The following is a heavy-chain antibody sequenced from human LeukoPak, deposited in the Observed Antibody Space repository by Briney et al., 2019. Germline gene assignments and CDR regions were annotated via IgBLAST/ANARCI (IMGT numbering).Heavy chain of an antibody. J-gene: IGHJ1*01. Sequence: GGSLTLSCAASGFTFSSYEMNWVRQAPGKGLEWVSYISSSGSTIYYADSVKGRFTISRDNAQNSLYLQMSSLRAEDTAVYYCARGGYCTSTICYGEYFHHWGQGTQVTVSS. V-gene: IGHV3-48*03. CDR3: ARGGYCTSTICYGEYFHH. D-gene: IGHD2-2*01. CDR1: GFTFSSYE. CDR2: ISSSGSTI.